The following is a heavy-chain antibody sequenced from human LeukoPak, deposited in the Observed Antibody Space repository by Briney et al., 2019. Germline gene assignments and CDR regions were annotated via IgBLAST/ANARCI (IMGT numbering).Heavy chain of an antibody. CDR2: ISSSGTT. J-gene: IGHJ4*02. Sequence: PSETLSLTCTVSSGSISSGDYYWSWIRQPPGKGLAWIGYISSSGTTYYNPSLRSRITISVDSSKSQFSLNLSSVTASDTAVYYCAGVGNGGYGGFDYWGQGTLVTVSS. CDR1: SGSISSGDYY. V-gene: IGHV4-30-4*01. CDR3: AGVGNGGYGGFDY. D-gene: IGHD5-12*01.